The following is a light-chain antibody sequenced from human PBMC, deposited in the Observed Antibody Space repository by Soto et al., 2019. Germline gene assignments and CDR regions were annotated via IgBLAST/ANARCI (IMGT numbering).Light chain of an antibody. CDR3: QQYGSSPGYT. Sequence: EIVLTQAPGTLSLSPGERATLSCRASQSVSSSYFAWYQQKPGQAPRLLIYGASSMATGIPDRFSGSGSGTDFTLTISRREPEDFAVYYCQQYGSSPGYTFGQGTKLEIK. J-gene: IGKJ2*01. CDR2: GAS. CDR1: QSVSSSY. V-gene: IGKV3-20*01.